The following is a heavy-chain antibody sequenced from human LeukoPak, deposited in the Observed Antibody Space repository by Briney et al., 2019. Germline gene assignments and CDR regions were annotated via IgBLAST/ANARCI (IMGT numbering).Heavy chain of an antibody. CDR1: GFTFSSYA. CDR2: ISYDGSNK. J-gene: IGHJ4*02. Sequence: GGSLRLSCAASGFTFSSYAMHWVHQAPGKGLEWVAVISYDGSNKYYADSVKGRFTISRDNSKNTLYLQMNSLRAEDTAVYYCASRHCSGGGCYFAGADPFDYWGQGTLVTVSS. CDR3: ASRHCSGGGCYFAGADPFDY. D-gene: IGHD2-15*01. V-gene: IGHV3-30*04.